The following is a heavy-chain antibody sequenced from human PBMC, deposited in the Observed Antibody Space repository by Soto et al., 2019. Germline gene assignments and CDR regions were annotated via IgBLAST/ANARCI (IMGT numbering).Heavy chain of an antibody. CDR2: IYSGGST. CDR1: GFTVSSNY. J-gene: IGHJ6*02. CDR3: ARGGWSYGMDV. Sequence: GGSLRLSCAASGFTVSSNYMSWIRQAPGKGLEWVSVIYSGGSTRYADSVKGRFTISRDNSKNTLYLQMNSLRAEDTAVYYCARGGWSYGMDVWGQGTTVTVSS. V-gene: IGHV3-53*01. D-gene: IGHD3-3*01.